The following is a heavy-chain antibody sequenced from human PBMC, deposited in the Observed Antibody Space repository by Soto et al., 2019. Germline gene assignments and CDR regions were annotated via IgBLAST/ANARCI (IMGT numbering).Heavy chain of an antibody. J-gene: IGHJ4*02. CDR1: GYSFAGYW. CDR3: ARQIYDSDTGPNFQYYFDS. Sequence: GESLKIYCKGPGYSFAGYWITWVRQQPGKGLEWMGRIDPSDSQTYYSPSFRGHVTISATKSITTVFLQWSSLRASDTAMYYCARQIYDSDTGPNFQYYFDSWGQGTPVTVSS. CDR2: IDPSDSQT. D-gene: IGHD3-22*01. V-gene: IGHV5-10-1*01.